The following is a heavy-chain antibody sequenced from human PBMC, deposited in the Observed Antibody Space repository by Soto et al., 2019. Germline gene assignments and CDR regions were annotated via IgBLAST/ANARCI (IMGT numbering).Heavy chain of an antibody. CDR1: GFSLSTSGVG. V-gene: IGHV2-5*02. D-gene: IGHD7-27*01. CDR3: AHSSPGDLGPMPIDY. J-gene: IGHJ4*02. Sequence: SGPTLVNPTQTLTLTCTFSGFSLSTSGVGVGWIRQPPGKALEWLALIYWDDDKRYSPSLKSRLTITKDTSKNQVVLTMTNMDPVDTATYYCAHSSPGDLGPMPIDYWGQGTLVTVSS. CDR2: IYWDDDK.